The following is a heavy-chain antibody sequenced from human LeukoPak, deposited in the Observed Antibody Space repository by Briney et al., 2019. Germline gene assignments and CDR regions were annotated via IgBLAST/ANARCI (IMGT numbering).Heavy chain of an antibody. CDR3: ARHPTTVVTTFDY. Sequence: NPSETLSLTCTVSGGSISSYYWSWIRQPPGKGLEWIGYIYYSGSTNYNPSLKSRVTISVDTSKNQFSLKLSSVTAADTAVYYCARHPTTVVTTFDYWGQGTLVTVSS. D-gene: IGHD4-23*01. CDR2: IYYSGST. V-gene: IGHV4-59*08. J-gene: IGHJ4*02. CDR1: GGSISSYY.